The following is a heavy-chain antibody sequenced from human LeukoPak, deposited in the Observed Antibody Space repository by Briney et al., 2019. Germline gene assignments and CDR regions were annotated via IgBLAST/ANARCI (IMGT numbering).Heavy chain of an antibody. CDR3: ATSYDHGWLIGS. CDR2: IHYSGTI. J-gene: IGHJ4*02. D-gene: IGHD3-16*01. CDR1: GGSITNDY. Sequence: SETLSLTCTVSGGSITNDYWNWIRQTSGKQLEWIGSIHYSGTINYSPSLKSRITISLDTSKNQFSLKLSSVTAADTAMYYCATSYDHGWLIGSWGQGTLVTVSS. V-gene: IGHV4-59*01.